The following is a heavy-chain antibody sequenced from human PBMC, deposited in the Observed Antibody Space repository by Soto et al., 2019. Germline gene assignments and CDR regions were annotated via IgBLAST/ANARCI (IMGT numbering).Heavy chain of an antibody. CDR1: GFTFSDHY. V-gene: IGHV3-72*01. CDR3: ARFSGSYTRGLDY. J-gene: IGHJ4*02. CDR2: SRNKANSYST. Sequence: EVQLVESGGGLVQPGGSLRLSCAASGFTFSDHYMDWVRQAPGKGLEWVGRSRNKANSYSTESASSVKGRFIISRDEAKNSLYLQMNSLKTEDTAVYYCARFSGSYTRGLDYWGQGTLVTVSS. D-gene: IGHD1-26*01.